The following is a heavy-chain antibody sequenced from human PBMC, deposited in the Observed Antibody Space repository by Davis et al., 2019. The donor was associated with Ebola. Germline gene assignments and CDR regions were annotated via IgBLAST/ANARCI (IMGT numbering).Heavy chain of an antibody. J-gene: IGHJ4*02. V-gene: IGHV4-59*12. Sequence: PSETLSLTCTVSGGSISSYYWSWIRQPPGKGLEWIGYIYYSGSTNYNPSLKSRVTISVDTSKNQLSLRLSSVTAADTAVYYCASIAAAEEFDYWGQGTLVTVSS. CDR3: ASIAAAEEFDY. D-gene: IGHD6-13*01. CDR1: GGSISSYY. CDR2: IYYSGST.